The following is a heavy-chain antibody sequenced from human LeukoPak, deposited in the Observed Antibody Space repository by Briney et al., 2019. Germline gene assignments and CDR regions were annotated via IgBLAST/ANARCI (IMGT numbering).Heavy chain of an antibody. CDR3: AHGLWHYDAFDV. Sequence: GGSLRLSCAASGSTFTNAWMNWVRQAPGKGLEWIGRIKSKSDGGTTDYAAPVKGRFTISRDDPKIPLYLQMNSLKTEDTAVYYCAHGLWHYDAFDVWGQGTMVTVSS. D-gene: IGHD3-10*01. V-gene: IGHV3-15*01. CDR2: IKSKSDGGTT. J-gene: IGHJ3*01. CDR1: GSTFTNAW.